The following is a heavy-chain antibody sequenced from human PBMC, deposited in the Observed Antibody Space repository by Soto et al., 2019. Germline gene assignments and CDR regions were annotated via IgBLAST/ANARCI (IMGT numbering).Heavy chain of an antibody. D-gene: IGHD6-13*01. CDR2: ISYDGSNQ. V-gene: IGHV3-30*18. Sequence: QVELVESGGGVVQPGRSLRLSCAASGFPFSSYGMHWVRQAPGKGLEWVAVISYDGSNQYYADSVKGRFTISRDNSKNTLYLEVDSLRPEDTAVYFCAKSRMGSRWYEGGSWCQGTLVTVSS. J-gene: IGHJ5*02. CDR3: AKSRMGSRWYEGGS. CDR1: GFPFSSYG.